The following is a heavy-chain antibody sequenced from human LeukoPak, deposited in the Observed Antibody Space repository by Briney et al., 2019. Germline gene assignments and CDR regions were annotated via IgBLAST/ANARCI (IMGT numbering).Heavy chain of an antibody. V-gene: IGHV3-11*04. D-gene: IGHD4-11*01. Sequence: GGSLRLSCAASGFIFSDYYMSWIRQAPGKGLEWVSFISSSGSPISYADSVKGRFTISRDNFKRTVSLEMNSLRAEDTAVYYCAKDAQRGFDYSNSLEHWGQGSLVIVSS. CDR1: GFIFSDYY. CDR2: ISSSGSPI. J-gene: IGHJ5*02. CDR3: AKDAQRGFDYSNSLEH.